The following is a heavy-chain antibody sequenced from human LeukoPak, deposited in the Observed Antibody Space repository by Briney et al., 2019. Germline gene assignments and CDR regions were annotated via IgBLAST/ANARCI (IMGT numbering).Heavy chain of an antibody. CDR1: GGTFSSYA. CDR3: ARVLPKNRITIFGVAPWDAFDI. CDR2: IIPIFGTA. V-gene: IGHV1-69*05. D-gene: IGHD3-3*01. Sequence: GASVKVSCKASGGTFSSYAISWVRQAPGQGLEWMGGIIPIFGTANYAQKFQGRVTITTDESTSTAYMELSSLRSEDTAVYYCARVLPKNRITIFGVAPWDAFDIWGQGTMVTVSS. J-gene: IGHJ3*02.